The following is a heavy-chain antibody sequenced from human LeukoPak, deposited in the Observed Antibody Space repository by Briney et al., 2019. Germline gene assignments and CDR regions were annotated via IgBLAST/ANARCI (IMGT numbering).Heavy chain of an antibody. CDR3: ARGGSGSYYFDY. D-gene: IGHD3-10*01. V-gene: IGHV4-31*03. J-gene: IGHJ4*02. CDR2: IYYSGST. CDR1: GGSISSGGYY. Sequence: PSETLSLPCTVSGGSISSGGYYWRWIRQHPAKGLEGIGYIYYSGSTYYNPSLKSRVTISVDTSKNQFSLKLSSVTAADTAVYYCARGGSGSYYFDYWGQGTLVTVSS.